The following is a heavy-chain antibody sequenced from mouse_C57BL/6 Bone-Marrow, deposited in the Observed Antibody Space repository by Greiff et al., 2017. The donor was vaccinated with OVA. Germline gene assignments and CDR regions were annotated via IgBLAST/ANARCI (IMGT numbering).Heavy chain of an antibody. V-gene: IGHV5-6*01. D-gene: IGHD1-1*02. CDR3: ARHSYGPYFDY. Sequence: RVESGGDLVKPGGSLKLSCAASGFTFSSYGMSWVRQTPDKRLEWVATISSGGSYTYYPDSVKGRFTISRDNAKNTLYLQMSSLKSEDTAMYYCARHSYGPYFDYWGQGTTLTVSS. CDR2: ISSGGSYT. CDR1: GFTFSSYG. J-gene: IGHJ2*01.